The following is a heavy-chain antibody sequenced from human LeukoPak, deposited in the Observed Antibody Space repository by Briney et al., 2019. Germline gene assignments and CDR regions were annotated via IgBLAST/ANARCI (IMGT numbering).Heavy chain of an antibody. J-gene: IGHJ4*02. D-gene: IGHD3-3*01. CDR1: GGYISRYY. Sequence: SETLSLTCTVSGGYISRYYWSWIRQPPGTGLEWIGYIYYTERADYNPSLKSRVSMSVDTSKSQFSLRVNSMTAADTAVYYCARGDFWSGAPTDWGQGTLVTVSS. V-gene: IGHV4-59*01. CDR2: IYYTERA. CDR3: ARGDFWSGAPTD.